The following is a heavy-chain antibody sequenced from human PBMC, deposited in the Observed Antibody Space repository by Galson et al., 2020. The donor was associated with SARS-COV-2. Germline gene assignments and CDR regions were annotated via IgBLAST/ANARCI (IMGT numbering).Heavy chain of an antibody. CDR2: TSATT. J-gene: IGHJ6*03. V-gene: IGHV3-23*01. D-gene: IGHD3-10*02. CDR3: AKDFVRGIGYMDV. CDR1: GFTFSRYG. Sequence: GESPKIPCVAPGFTFSRYGMSWVRQAPGQGLEWVATTSATTYYADSVRRRFIISRDDSKNILYLQMNGLSADDTAVYYCAKDFVRGIGYMDVWGPGTTVTVSS.